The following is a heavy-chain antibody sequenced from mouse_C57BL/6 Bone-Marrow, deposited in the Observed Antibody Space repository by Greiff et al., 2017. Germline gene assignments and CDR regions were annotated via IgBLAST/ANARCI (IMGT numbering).Heavy chain of an antibody. D-gene: IGHD2-5*01. CDR3: TSLSYCSNPDYYTMDY. J-gene: IGHJ4*01. Sequence: VQLQESGAELMKPGASVKLSCKATGYTFTGYWIEWVKQRPGHGLEWIGEILPGSGSTNYNEKFKGKATFTADISSNTAYMQLSSLTTEDSAIYYCTSLSYCSNPDYYTMDYWGQGTSVTVSS. V-gene: IGHV1-9*01. CDR2: ILPGSGST. CDR1: GYTFTGYW.